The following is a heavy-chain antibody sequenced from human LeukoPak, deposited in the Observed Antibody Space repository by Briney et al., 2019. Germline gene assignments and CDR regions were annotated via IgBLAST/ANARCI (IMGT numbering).Heavy chain of an antibody. CDR3: ARMGDYYYTDV. CDR1: GYSISSGYY. CDR2: IYHSGST. J-gene: IGHJ6*03. V-gene: IGHV4-38-2*01. Sequence: SETLSLTCAVSGYSISSGYYWGWIRQPPGKGLEWIGSIYHSGSTYYNPSLKSRVTISVDTSKNQFSLKLSSVTAADTAVYYCARMGDYYYTDVWGKGTTVTVSS.